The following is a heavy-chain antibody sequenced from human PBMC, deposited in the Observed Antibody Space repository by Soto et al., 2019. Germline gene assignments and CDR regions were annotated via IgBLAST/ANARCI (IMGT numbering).Heavy chain of an antibody. CDR3: STDTYAHGLVLGVLDV. J-gene: IGHJ2*01. Sequence: QVQLRQSGAEVKKPGASVKVSCKVSGSGYTLTDLSIHWVRQTPERGLEWMGGFDPEEGETIYAQKVQGGVTMTEYSSTDTAYMELDSLRSEDTALYLCSTDTYAHGLVLGVLDVGGLGTLVTVSS. V-gene: IGHV1-24*01. CDR2: FDPEEGET. CDR1: GSGYTLTDLS. D-gene: IGHD2-8*01.